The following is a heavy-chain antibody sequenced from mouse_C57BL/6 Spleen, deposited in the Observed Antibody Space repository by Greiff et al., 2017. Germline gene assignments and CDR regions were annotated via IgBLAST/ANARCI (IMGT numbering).Heavy chain of an antibody. CDR3: ARDRGLGFAY. Sequence: EVQLQESGPGLVKPSQSLSLTCSVTGYSITSGYYWNWIRQFPGNKLEWMGYISYDGSNNYNPSLKNRISITRDTSKNQFFLKLNSVTTEDTATYYCARDRGLGFAYWGQGTLVTVSA. V-gene: IGHV3-6*01. CDR2: ISYDGSN. CDR1: GYSITSGYY. J-gene: IGHJ3*01. D-gene: IGHD4-1*01.